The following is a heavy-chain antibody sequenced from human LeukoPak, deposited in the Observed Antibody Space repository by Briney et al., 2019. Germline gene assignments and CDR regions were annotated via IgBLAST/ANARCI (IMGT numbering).Heavy chain of an antibody. D-gene: IGHD3-22*01. CDR3: ASIRYYYDKGRYGMDV. V-gene: IGHV1-18*01. CDR2: ISAYNGNT. J-gene: IGHJ6*02. CDR1: GYTFTSYG. Sequence: ASVKVPCKASGYTFTSYGISWVRQAPGQGLEWMGWISAYNGNTNYAQKLQGRVTMTTDTSTSTAYMELRSLRSDDTAVYYCASIRYYYDKGRYGMDVWGQGTTVTVSS.